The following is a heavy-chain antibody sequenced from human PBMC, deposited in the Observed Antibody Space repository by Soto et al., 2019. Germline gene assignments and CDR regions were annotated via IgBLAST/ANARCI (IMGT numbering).Heavy chain of an antibody. Sequence: PGGSLRLSCAASGFSFSSYTMSWVRQAPGKGLEWISYISSSSSTIYNADSVKGRFTISRDNSKNTLYLQMNSLRAEDTAVYYCAKDYGYCSGGSCHSSGWFDPWGQGTLVTVSS. D-gene: IGHD2-15*01. CDR3: AKDYGYCSGGSCHSSGWFDP. CDR1: GFSFSSYT. CDR2: ISSSSSTI. J-gene: IGHJ5*02. V-gene: IGHV3-48*01.